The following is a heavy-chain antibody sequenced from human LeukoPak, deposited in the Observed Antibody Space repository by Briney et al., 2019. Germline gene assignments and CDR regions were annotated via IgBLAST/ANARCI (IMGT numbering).Heavy chain of an antibody. Sequence: GGSLRLSCAASGFTFSSYSMSWVRQAPGKGLEWVSAISGSGGSTYYADSVKGRFTISRDNAKNSLYLQMDSLRAEDTAVYYCARDWASSISCYVYWGQGTLVTVSS. V-gene: IGHV3-23*01. CDR1: GFTFSSYS. J-gene: IGHJ4*02. CDR2: ISGSGGST. CDR3: ARDWASSISCYVY. D-gene: IGHD2-2*01.